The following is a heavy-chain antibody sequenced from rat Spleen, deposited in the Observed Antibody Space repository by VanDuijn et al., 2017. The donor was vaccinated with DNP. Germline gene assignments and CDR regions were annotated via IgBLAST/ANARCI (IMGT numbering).Heavy chain of an antibody. CDR3: ARHRTIMPYYYSMDA. D-gene: IGHD1-12*01. V-gene: IGHV5-25*01. Sequence: EVQMVESDGGLVPPGRSLKLSCVVPGFTFSDYYMAWVRPPPGQRLEWVASITNTGGTPYYRDSVKGRFTISRDNAQSTLYLQMDSLRSEDTATYYCARHRTIMPYYYSMDAWGQGASVTVSS. J-gene: IGHJ4*01. CDR1: GFTFSDYY. CDR2: ITNTGGTP.